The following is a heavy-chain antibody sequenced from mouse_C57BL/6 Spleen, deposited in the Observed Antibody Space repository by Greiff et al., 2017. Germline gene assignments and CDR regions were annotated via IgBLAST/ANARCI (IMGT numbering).Heavy chain of an antibody. CDR1: GYTFTEYT. CDR2: FYPGSGSI. Sequence: VQLQQSGAELVKPGASVKLSCKASGYTFTEYTIHWVKQRSGQGLEWIGWFYPGSGSIKYNEKFKDKATLTADKSSSTVYMERSRLTSEDSAVYFCARHEWKYYDYDDYATDYWGQGTSVTVSS. D-gene: IGHD2-4*01. J-gene: IGHJ4*01. CDR3: ARHEWKYYDYDDYATDY. V-gene: IGHV1-62-2*01.